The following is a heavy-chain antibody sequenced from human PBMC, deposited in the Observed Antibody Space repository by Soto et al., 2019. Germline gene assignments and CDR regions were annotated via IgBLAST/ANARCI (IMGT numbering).Heavy chain of an antibody. CDR2: MNPNSGNT. CDR1: GYTFTSYD. J-gene: IGHJ4*02. V-gene: IGHV1-8*01. Sequence: QVQLVQSGAEVKKPGASVKVSCKASGYTFTSYDINWVRQATGQGLEWMGWMNPNSGNTGYAQKFQGRVTMTSNTATNTAYGEMTSPRAEDAVVEYWARGGIAVDCSVYGGKRTVVTVSS. CDR3: ARGGIAVDCSVY. D-gene: IGHD6-19*01.